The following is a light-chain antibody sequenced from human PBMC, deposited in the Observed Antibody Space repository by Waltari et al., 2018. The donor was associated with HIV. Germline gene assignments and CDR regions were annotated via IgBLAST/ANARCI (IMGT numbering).Light chain of an antibody. CDR1: QSVLYSSKNKNY. CDR3: QQYYGSPLT. CDR2: WAS. Sequence: DIVMTQSPDSLAVSLGERATINCKSSQSVLYSSKNKNYLAWYQRKPGQPPKLLIYWASTRESGVPDRFSGSGSGTDFTLTISSLQAEDVAVYYCQQYYGSPLTFGGGTKVEIK. V-gene: IGKV4-1*01. J-gene: IGKJ4*01.